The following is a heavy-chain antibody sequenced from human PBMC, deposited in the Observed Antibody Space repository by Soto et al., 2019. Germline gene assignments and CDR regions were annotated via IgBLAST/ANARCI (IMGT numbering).Heavy chain of an antibody. CDR1: GGSISSSSYY. V-gene: IGHV4-39*01. Sequence: SETLSLTCTVSGGSISSSSYYWGWIRQPPGKGLEWIGSIYYSGSTYYNPSPKSRVTISVDTSKNQFSLKLSSVTAADTAVYYCARPEYDFWSGYYPTYFDYWGQGTLVTVSS. CDR2: IYYSGST. CDR3: ARPEYDFWSGYYPTYFDY. D-gene: IGHD3-3*01. J-gene: IGHJ4*02.